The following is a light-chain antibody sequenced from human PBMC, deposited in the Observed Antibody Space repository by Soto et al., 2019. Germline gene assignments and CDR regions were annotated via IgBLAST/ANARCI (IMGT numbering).Light chain of an antibody. CDR1: QSVSSSY. Sequence: EIVLTQSPGTLSLSPGERATLSCRASQSVSSSYLAWYQQKPGQAPRLLIYAASTRATGIPERFSGSGSGTDFTLTISRLEPEDFAVYHCQQYGNSPQTFGQGTKVDIK. J-gene: IGKJ1*01. V-gene: IGKV3-20*01. CDR3: QQYGNSPQT. CDR2: AAS.